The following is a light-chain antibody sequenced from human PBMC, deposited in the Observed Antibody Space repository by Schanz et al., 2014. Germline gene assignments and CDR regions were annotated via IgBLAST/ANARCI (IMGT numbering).Light chain of an antibody. V-gene: IGLV1-40*01. CDR2: GNS. CDR1: SSNIGAGYD. CDR3: AAWDDSLNGV. J-gene: IGLJ2*01. Sequence: QSVLTQPPSVSGAPGQRVTISCTGSSSNIGAGYDVHWYQQLPGTAPKLLIYGNSNRPSGGPGRFSGSKSGTSASLAITGLQAEDEADYYCAAWDDSLNGVFGGGTKLTVL.